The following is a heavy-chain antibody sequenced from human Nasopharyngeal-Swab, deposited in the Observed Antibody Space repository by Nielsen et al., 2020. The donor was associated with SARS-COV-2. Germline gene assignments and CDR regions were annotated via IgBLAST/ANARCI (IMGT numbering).Heavy chain of an antibody. Sequence: GGSLRLSCAASGFTFSSYVMSWVRQAPGKGLEWVSAISGSGGSTYYADSVKGRFTISRDNSKNTLYLQMNSLRAEDTAVYYCAKDRGFTSIIVVVPAASDRWGQGTLVTVSS. CDR1: GFTFSSYV. CDR2: ISGSGGST. V-gene: IGHV3-23*01. J-gene: IGHJ5*02. D-gene: IGHD2-2*01. CDR3: AKDRGFTSIIVVVPAASDR.